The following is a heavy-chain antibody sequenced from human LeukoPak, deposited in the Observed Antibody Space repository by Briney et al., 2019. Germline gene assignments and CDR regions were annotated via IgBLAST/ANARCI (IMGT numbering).Heavy chain of an antibody. J-gene: IGHJ4*02. CDR1: GGSISSSSYY. Sequence: SSETLSLTCTVSGGSISSSSYYWGWIRQPPGKGLEWIGSIYYSGSTYYNPSLKSRVTISVDTSKNQFSLKLSSVTAADTAVYYCAKTSKTYDFWSGYYIRYYFDYWGQGTLVTVSS. CDR2: IYYSGST. V-gene: IGHV4-39*01. D-gene: IGHD3-3*01. CDR3: AKTSKTYDFWSGYYIRYYFDY.